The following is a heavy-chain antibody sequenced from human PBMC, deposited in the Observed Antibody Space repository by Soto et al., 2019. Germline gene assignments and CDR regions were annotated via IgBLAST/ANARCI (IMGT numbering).Heavy chain of an antibody. V-gene: IGHV1-18*01. Sequence: QVPLVQSGAEVRMPGASVKVSCKASGYRLTSYGISWVRQAPGQGLEWMGWISGHDGNTKYTQKVQGRVTVTTDTSTSTAYMDLRSLRSDDTAVYYCARECCSSASCYGPDFWGQGTLVTVSS. J-gene: IGHJ4*02. D-gene: IGHD2-2*01. CDR1: GYRLTSYG. CDR2: ISGHDGNT. CDR3: ARECCSSASCYGPDF.